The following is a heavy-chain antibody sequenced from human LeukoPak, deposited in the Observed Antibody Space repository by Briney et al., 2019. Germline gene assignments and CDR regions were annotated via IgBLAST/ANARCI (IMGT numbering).Heavy chain of an antibody. J-gene: IGHJ6*03. V-gene: IGHV4-39*07. CDR1: GGSISSSSYY. CDR2: IYYSGST. Sequence: SETLSLTCTVSGGSISSSSYYWGWIRQPPGKGLEWIGSIYYSGSTYYNPSLKSRVTISVDTSKNQFSLKLSSVTAADTAVYYCALGYSSGWSFYYYYMDVWGKGTTVTVSS. D-gene: IGHD6-19*01. CDR3: ALGYSSGWSFYYYYMDV.